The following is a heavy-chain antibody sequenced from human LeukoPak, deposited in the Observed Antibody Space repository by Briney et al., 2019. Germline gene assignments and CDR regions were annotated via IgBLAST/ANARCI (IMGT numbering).Heavy chain of an antibody. Sequence: PGGSLRLSCAAFGFSFDDYAMHWVRQAPGKGLEWVSIISGDGISTADAESVQGRFTVSRDNRKNVLYLQMNSLTTEDIAFYYCAKDIGALIVSSECLHHWGQGTLVTVSS. CDR1: GFSFDDYA. J-gene: IGHJ1*01. D-gene: IGHD3-10*01. CDR3: AKDIGALIVSSECLHH. V-gene: IGHV3-43*02. CDR2: ISGDGIST.